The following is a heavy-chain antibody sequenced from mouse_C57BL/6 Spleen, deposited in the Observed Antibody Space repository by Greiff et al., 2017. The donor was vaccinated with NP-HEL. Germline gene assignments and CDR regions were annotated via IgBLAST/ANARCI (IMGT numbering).Heavy chain of an antibody. V-gene: IGHV1-9*01. CDR1: GYTFTGYW. CDR3: ARSMVTTDYAMDY. Sequence: QVQLQQSGAELMKPGASVQLSCKATGYTFTGYWIEWVKQRPGHGLEWIGEVLPGSGSTNYNEKFKGKATVTADTSSNTAYMQLSSLTTEDSAIYYCARSMVTTDYAMDYWCQGTSVTVST. D-gene: IGHD2-2*01. J-gene: IGHJ4*01. CDR2: VLPGSGST.